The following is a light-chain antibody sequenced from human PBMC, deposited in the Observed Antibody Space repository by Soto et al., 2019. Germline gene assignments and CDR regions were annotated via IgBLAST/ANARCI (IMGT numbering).Light chain of an antibody. CDR3: QQFGGSSRT. Sequence: EIVLTQSPGTLSLSPGERATLSCRSSPGVSNTYLAWYQQKPGQAPRLLIYGASFRATGIPDRFSGSGSGTDFTLTITRLEPEDFAVYYCQQFGGSSRTFGQGTKVDIK. CDR1: PGVSNTY. J-gene: IGKJ1*01. V-gene: IGKV3-20*01. CDR2: GAS.